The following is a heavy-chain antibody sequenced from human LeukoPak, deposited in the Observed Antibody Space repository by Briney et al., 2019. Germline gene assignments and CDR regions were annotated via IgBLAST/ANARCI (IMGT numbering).Heavy chain of an antibody. Sequence: SETLSLTCTVSGGSISSYYWSWIRQPAGKGLEWIGRINTSGSTNYNPSLKSRVTISVDTSKNQFSLKLSSVTAADTAVYYCARRDFWSGNDYWGQGTLVTVSS. J-gene: IGHJ4*02. D-gene: IGHD3-3*01. V-gene: IGHV4-4*07. CDR1: GGSISSYY. CDR2: INTSGST. CDR3: ARRDFWSGNDY.